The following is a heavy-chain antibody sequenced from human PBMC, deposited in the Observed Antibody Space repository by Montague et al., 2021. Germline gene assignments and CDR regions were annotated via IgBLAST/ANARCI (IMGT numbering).Heavy chain of an antibody. V-gene: IGHV4-59*01. CDR1: GDSINGWY. D-gene: IGHD3-22*01. CDR2: VFYSGAT. J-gene: IGHJ4*02. Sequence: SETLSLTCSVSGDSINGWYWSWIRQPPGKGLEWISSVFYSGATNYNPSLKSRVTMSADTSKNQVSLKVNSVTAADTAVYYRARQGFYESGGFFIWGLGTLVTVSS. CDR3: ARQGFYESGGFFI.